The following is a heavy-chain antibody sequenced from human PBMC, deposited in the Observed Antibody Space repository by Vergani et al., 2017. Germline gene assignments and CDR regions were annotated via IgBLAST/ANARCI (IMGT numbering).Heavy chain of an antibody. CDR2: IYYSGST. V-gene: IGHV4-39*02. CDR3: AREDVVRGPQEYYYYYGMDV. Sequence: QLQLQESGPGLVKPSETLSLTCTVSGGSISSSSYYWGWIRQPPGKGLEWIGSIYYSGSTYYNPSLKSRVTISVDTSKNQFSLKLSSVTAADTAVYYCAREDVVRGPQEYYYYYGMDVWGQGTTVTVSS. D-gene: IGHD3-10*01. CDR1: GGSISSSSYY. J-gene: IGHJ6*02.